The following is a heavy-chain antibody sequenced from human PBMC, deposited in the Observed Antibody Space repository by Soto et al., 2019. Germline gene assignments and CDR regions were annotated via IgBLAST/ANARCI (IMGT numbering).Heavy chain of an antibody. J-gene: IGHJ5*02. V-gene: IGHV3-11*05. Sequence: PGGSQRLSYAASGFTFSDYYVSWIRQAPGKGLEWVSYISSSSSYTNYADSVKGRFTISRDNAKNSLYLQMNSLRAEDTAVYYCARDHYGPGWFDPWGQGTLVTVSS. CDR2: ISSSSSYT. CDR1: GFTFSDYY. D-gene: IGHD3-10*01. CDR3: ARDHYGPGWFDP.